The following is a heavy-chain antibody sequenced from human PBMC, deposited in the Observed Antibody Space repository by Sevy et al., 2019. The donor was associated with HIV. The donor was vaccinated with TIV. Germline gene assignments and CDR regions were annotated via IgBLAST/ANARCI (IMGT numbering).Heavy chain of an antibody. V-gene: IGHV3-21*01. CDR2: ISSGSGFI. CDR1: GFTFSTYN. CDR3: AREKTILEGRYGMDV. J-gene: IGHJ6*02. D-gene: IGHD3-3*01. Sequence: LSLTCATSGFTFSTYNMNWIRQAPGKGLEWVSSISSGSGFIFYTDSVKGRFTISRDNAKNSLDLQMNSLRAEDATVYYCAREKTILEGRYGMDVWGQGTTVTVSS.